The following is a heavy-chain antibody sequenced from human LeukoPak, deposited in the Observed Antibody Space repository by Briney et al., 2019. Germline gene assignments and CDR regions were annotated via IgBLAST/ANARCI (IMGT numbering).Heavy chain of an antibody. D-gene: IGHD3-16*01. Sequence: GASVKVSCKASGYTFTNYYIHWVRQAPGQGLEWMGIINPSDDSTSYAQKSQGRVTMTRDMSTSTVYMELSSLRSEDTAVYYCAGSLGAAFDYWGQGTLVTVSS. V-gene: IGHV1-46*01. CDR1: GYTFTNYY. CDR3: AGSLGAAFDY. CDR2: INPSDDST. J-gene: IGHJ4*02.